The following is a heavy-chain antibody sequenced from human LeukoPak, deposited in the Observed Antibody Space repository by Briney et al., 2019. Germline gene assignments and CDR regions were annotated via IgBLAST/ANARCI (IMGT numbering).Heavy chain of an antibody. CDR1: GFTFSSQS. D-gene: IGHD1-26*01. V-gene: IGHV3-23*01. CDR2: ISGSGGST. Sequence: GGSLRLSCAASGFTFSSQSMSWVRHAPGKAREWVAAISGSGGSTYYADSVKGRFTISRDNSKNTLYLQMHSMRGADTAVYYCATDRNSGNYYDYWGQGTLVTVSS. J-gene: IGHJ4*02. CDR3: ATDRNSGNYYDY.